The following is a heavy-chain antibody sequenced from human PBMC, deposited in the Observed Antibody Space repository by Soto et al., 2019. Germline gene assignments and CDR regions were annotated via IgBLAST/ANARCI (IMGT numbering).Heavy chain of an antibody. J-gene: IGHJ6*03. V-gene: IGHV4-34*01. CDR1: GGSFSGYY. CDR3: ARGKLGYCSGGSCYSTVLYYYYYMDV. Sequence: SETLSLTCAVYGGSFSGYYWSWIRQPPGKGLEWIGEINHSGSTNYNPSLKSRVTISVDTSKNQFSLKLSSVTAADTAVYYCARGKLGYCSGGSCYSTVLYYYYYMDVWGKGTTVTVSS. CDR2: INHSGST. D-gene: IGHD2-15*01.